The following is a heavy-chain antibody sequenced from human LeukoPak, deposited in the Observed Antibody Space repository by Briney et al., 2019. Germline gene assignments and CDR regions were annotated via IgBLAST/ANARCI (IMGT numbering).Heavy chain of an antibody. CDR2: IYHTGNT. J-gene: IGHJ6*02. CDR1: GDSISSGGYS. D-gene: IGHD3-9*01. Sequence: PSETLSLTCAVSGDSISSGGYSWNWIRQPPGKGLEWIGYIYHTGNTFYNPSLKSRVTISVDRSKNQFSLKLSSVTAADTAVYYCARDHPRWRYFDWSHPSGMDVWGQGTTVTVSS. CDR3: ARDHPRWRYFDWSHPSGMDV. V-gene: IGHV4-30-2*01.